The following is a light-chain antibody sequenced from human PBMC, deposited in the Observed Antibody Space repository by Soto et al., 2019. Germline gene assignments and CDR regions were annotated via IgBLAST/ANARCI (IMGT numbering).Light chain of an antibody. CDR2: AAS. Sequence: DIQMTQSPSSLSASVGDRVTITCRAGQDINIYLAWYQQKPGKVPKLLISAASTLQSGVPSRFSGSWTGTDFTLTISSLQPEDVATYYCQKYDGAPLTFGGGTKVEIK. CDR1: QDINIY. CDR3: QKYDGAPLT. J-gene: IGKJ4*01. V-gene: IGKV1-27*01.